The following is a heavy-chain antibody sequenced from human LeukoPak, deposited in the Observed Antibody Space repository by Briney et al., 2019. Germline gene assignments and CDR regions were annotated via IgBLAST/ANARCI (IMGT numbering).Heavy chain of an antibody. CDR3: ARGPLGFGAFPFDY. CDR1: GGSISSYY. V-gene: IGHV4-59*01. J-gene: IGHJ4*02. Sequence: PSETLSLTCTVSGGSISSYYWSWIRQPPGKGLEWIGYIYYSGNTNYNPSLKSRVTISVDTSKNQFSLKLSSVTAADTAVYYCARGPLGFGAFPFDYWGQGTLVTVSS. D-gene: IGHD3-10*01. CDR2: IYYSGNT.